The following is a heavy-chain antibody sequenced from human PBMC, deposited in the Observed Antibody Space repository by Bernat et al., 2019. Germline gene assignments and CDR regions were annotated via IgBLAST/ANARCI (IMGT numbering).Heavy chain of an antibody. J-gene: IGHJ4*02. CDR1: GFTVSSNY. D-gene: IGHD1-14*01. CDR2: IYSGGT. V-gene: IGHV3-66*01. Sequence: EVQLLESGGGLVQPGGSLRLSCAASGFTVSSNYMSWVRQAPGKGLEWVSIIYSGGTYYADSVRGRFTISRDNSQNTLYLQMNSLRAEDTAVYFCARDGPGIKLGGMWYWGQGTLVTVSS. CDR3: ARDGPGIKLGGMWY.